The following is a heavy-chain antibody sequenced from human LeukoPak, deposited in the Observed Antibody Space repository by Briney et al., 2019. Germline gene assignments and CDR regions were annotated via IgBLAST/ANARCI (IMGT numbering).Heavy chain of an antibody. J-gene: IGHJ4*02. CDR1: GFPFDDYA. CDR2: ISWNSGSI. Sequence: GGSLRLSCAASGFPFDDYAMHWVRQAPGKGLEWVSGISWNSGSIGYADSVKGRFTISRDNAKNSLYLQMNSLRAEDTAVYYCARTKPGIAGTGFDYWGQGTLVTVSS. CDR3: ARTKPGIAGTGFDY. D-gene: IGHD6-13*01. V-gene: IGHV3-9*01.